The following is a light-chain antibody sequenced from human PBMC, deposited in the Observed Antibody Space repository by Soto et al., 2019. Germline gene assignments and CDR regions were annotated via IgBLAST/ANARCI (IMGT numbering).Light chain of an antibody. CDR3: QQTYSSPIT. CDR2: AAS. CDR1: QSSSSY. J-gene: IGKJ5*01. Sequence: DTQMNQSPSSLSAAVGDSIAITGRASQSSSSYLNWYQQKPGKAPKLLISAASILQSGVPSRFSGSGSGTDFTLTISNLQPEDFAGYYCQQTYSSPITFGQGTRLEIK. V-gene: IGKV1-39*01.